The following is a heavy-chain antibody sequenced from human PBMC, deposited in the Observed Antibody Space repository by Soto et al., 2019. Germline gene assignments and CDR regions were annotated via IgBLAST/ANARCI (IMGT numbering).Heavy chain of an antibody. CDR2: IYYTGNT. V-gene: IGHV4-31*03. CDR1: GGYY. D-gene: IGHD2-15*01. J-gene: IGHJ4*02. Sequence: SETVCLTYTVSGGYYWSWISQHPGKGLEWIGYIYYTGNTYYNLSLKSRLTISVDTSNNQFSLELSSVTAADTAVYYCARISRGFCSGGRCSPLLFDYWGQGTLVTVSS. CDR3: ARISRGFCSGGRCSPLLFDY.